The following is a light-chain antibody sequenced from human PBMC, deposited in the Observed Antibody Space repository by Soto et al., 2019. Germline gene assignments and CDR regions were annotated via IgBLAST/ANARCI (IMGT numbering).Light chain of an antibody. J-gene: IGKJ4*01. CDR3: MQPTHYPLT. V-gene: IGKV2-30*01. CDR2: KVS. Sequence: DVVMTQSPLSLPVTLGQPASISCRSSQSLVYTDGHTYLNWFQQRPGQSPRRLIYKVSNRDSGVPHTFSASGSVTDFTLNISRVEAEDVGVYYFMQPTHYPLTFGGGTKLE. CDR1: QSLVYTDGHTY.